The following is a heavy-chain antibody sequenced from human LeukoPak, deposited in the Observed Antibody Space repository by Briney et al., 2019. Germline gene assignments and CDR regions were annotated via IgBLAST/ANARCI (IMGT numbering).Heavy chain of an antibody. Sequence: GGSLRLSCAASGFTFSSYSMNWVRQAPGKGLEWVSYISSSSSTIYYADSVKGRFTISRDNAKNSLYLQMNSLRAEDTAVYYCARDRSSTSWELRRFDYWGQGTLVTVSS. CDR1: GFTFSSYS. J-gene: IGHJ4*02. D-gene: IGHD2-2*01. CDR2: ISSSSSTI. CDR3: ARDRSSTSWELRRFDY. V-gene: IGHV3-48*01.